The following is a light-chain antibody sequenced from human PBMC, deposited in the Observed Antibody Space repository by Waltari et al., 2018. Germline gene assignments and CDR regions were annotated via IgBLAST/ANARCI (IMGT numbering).Light chain of an antibody. CDR2: GAS. CDR3: QQRSKWPVT. Sequence: EIVLTQSPATLSFSPGERATLSCRASQSVGSNLAWYQQKPGQAPRLLIYGASNRATGIPARFSGSGSGADFTLTISSLEPEDFAVYYCQQRSKWPVTFGGGTKVEIK. J-gene: IGKJ4*01. V-gene: IGKV3-11*01. CDR1: QSVGSN.